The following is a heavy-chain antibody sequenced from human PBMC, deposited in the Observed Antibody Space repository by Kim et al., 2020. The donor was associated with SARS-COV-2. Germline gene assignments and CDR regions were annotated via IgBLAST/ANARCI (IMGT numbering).Heavy chain of an antibody. Sequence: SETLSLTCAVYGGSFSGYYWSWIGQPPGKGLEWIGEINHSGSTNYNPSLKSRVTISVDTSKNQFSLKLSSVTAADTAVYYCARGLVGYCSGGSCYGTILGYWGQGTLVTVSS. J-gene: IGHJ4*02. V-gene: IGHV4-34*01. CDR2: INHSGST. CDR3: ARGLVGYCSGGSCYGTILGY. D-gene: IGHD2-15*01. CDR1: GGSFSGYY.